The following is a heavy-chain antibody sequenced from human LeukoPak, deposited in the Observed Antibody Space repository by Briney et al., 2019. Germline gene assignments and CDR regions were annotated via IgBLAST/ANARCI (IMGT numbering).Heavy chain of an antibody. J-gene: IGHJ4*02. D-gene: IGHD3-16*01. V-gene: IGHV3-30*02. CDR1: GFTFSSYG. CDR3: AKVSEPLRGYFDY. Sequence: GGSLRLSCAASGFTFSSYGMHWVRQAPGKGLEWVAFIRYDGSNKYYADSVKGRFTISRDNSKNTLYLQMNSLRAEDTAVYYCAKVSEPLRGYFDYWGQGTLVTVSS. CDR2: IRYDGSNK.